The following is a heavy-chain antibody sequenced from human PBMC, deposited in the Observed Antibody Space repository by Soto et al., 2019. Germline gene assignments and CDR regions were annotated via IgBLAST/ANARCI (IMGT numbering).Heavy chain of an antibody. Sequence: WASVKVSCKTSGYTFTSFGISWVRQAPGQGLEWMGWITADKGKTNYAQKFQGRVTMTTDTSTSTAYMELRSLRSDDTAVYYCATRSPAFDYWGQGTLVTVSS. CDR3: ATRSPAFDY. CDR2: ITADKGKT. J-gene: IGHJ4*02. V-gene: IGHV1-18*01. CDR1: GYTFTSFG.